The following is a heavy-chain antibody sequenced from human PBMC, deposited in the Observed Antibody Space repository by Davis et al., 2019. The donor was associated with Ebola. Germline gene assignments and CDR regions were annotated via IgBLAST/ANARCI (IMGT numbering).Heavy chain of an antibody. Sequence: ASVKVSCKASGYTFTSYAMHWVRQAPGQRLEWMGWINAGNGNTKYSQKFQGRVTITRDTSASTAYMELRSLRSDDTAVYYCARDRYSSSWYYYYGMDVWGQGTTVTVSS. CDR3: ARDRYSSSWYYYYGMDV. CDR2: INAGNGNT. V-gene: IGHV1-3*01. CDR1: GYTFTSYA. D-gene: IGHD6-13*01. J-gene: IGHJ6*02.